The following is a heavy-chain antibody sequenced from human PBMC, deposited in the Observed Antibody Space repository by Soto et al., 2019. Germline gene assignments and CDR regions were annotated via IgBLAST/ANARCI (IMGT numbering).Heavy chain of an antibody. D-gene: IGHD2-2*01. CDR3: AKRLYCSSTRRYGFNS. CDR1: GFTFSSSA. V-gene: IGHV3-23*01. CDR2: ISSSGDDT. Sequence: GGSLRLSCAASGFTFSSSAMSWVRQAPGMGLEWVSAISSSGDDTYYADSVKGRFTISKDNSKNTLYLQMNSLRAEDTAIYYCAKRLYCSSTRRYGFNSWGQGTLVTVSS. J-gene: IGHJ4*02.